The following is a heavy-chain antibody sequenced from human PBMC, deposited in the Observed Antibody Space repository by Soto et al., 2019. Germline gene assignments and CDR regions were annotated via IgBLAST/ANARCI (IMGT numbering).Heavy chain of an antibody. Sequence: SLTCTVSGGXISSGGYYWSWIRQHPGKGLEWIGYIYYSGSTYYNPSLKSRVTISVDTSKNQFSLKLSSVTAADTAVYYCARASYAECSRTSCWAWFDPWGQGTLVTVS. V-gene: IGHV4-31*03. CDR2: IYYSGST. J-gene: IGHJ5*02. CDR1: GGXISSGGYY. CDR3: ARASYAECSRTSCWAWFDP. D-gene: IGHD2-2*01.